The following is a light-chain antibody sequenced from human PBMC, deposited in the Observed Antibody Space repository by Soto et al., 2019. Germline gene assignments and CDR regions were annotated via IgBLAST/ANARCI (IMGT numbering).Light chain of an antibody. CDR2: DVS. J-gene: IGKJ1*01. V-gene: IGKV3-11*01. CDR1: ESVTDY. CDR3: QQRSDWPWT. Sequence: EIVLTQSPATLSLSPGERGTLSCRASESVTDYLAWYQQKPGQAPRLLVYDVSNRAAGIPTRFSGGGSGTDFTLTISNVEPEDFAVYYCQQRSDWPWTFGQGTKV.